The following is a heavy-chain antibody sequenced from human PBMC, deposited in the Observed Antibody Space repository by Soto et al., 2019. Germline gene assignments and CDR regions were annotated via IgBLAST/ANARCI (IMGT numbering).Heavy chain of an antibody. CDR1: GYIFTNYL. J-gene: IGHJ4*02. CDR2: IGPSDAHT. Sequence: VESPKTSRRGPGYIFTNYLLTCFLPMPVKVLEWMGRIGPSDAHTNYSPPFQGHVTMSANKSIGTAYLQWSSLKASDTAMYYCARHAPYVVSSGYLGTYWGQGTLVTVSS. V-gene: IGHV5-10-1*01. CDR3: ARHAPYVVSSGYLGTY. D-gene: IGHD3-22*01.